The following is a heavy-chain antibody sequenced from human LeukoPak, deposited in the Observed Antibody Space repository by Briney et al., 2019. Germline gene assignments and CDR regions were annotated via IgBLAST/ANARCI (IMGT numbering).Heavy chain of an antibody. J-gene: IGHJ4*02. CDR2: INHSGST. Sequence: SETLSLTCAVYGGSFSGYYWSWIRQPPGKGLEWIGEINHSGSTNYNPSLKSRVTISVDTSKNQFSLKLSSVTAADTAVYYCAKTTYGENWGQGTLVTVSS. V-gene: IGHV4-34*01. D-gene: IGHD2-8*01. CDR3: AKTTYGEN. CDR1: GGSFSGYY.